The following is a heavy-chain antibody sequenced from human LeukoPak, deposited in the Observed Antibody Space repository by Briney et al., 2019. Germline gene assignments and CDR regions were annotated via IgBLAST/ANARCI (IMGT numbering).Heavy chain of an antibody. CDR1: VYTFTSYR. CDR2: IIGYNGNP. V-gene: IGHV1-18*01. D-gene: IGHD6-6*01. Sequence: ASVKVSRKSSVYTFTSYRISWVRQAPGQRVAWVGWIIGYNGNPNYPQKLQGRVAMTPDTSTSTAYLELRSLRADDTAVYYCGRSYSSSHPDWFDPWGQGTLVTVSS. CDR3: GRSYSSSHPDWFDP. J-gene: IGHJ5*02.